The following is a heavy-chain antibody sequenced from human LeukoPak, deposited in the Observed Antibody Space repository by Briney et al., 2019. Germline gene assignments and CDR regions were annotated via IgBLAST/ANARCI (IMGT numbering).Heavy chain of an antibody. V-gene: IGHV3-7*01. J-gene: IGHJ4*02. CDR3: VGGSGY. CDR1: GFTFSSYW. Sequence: GGSLRLPCVASGFTFSSYWMNWVRQAPGKGLEWVANIKQDGSEKYYVDSVKGRFTISRDNAKNSLYLQMNSLRAEDTAIYYCVGGSGYWGQGTLVTVSS. CDR2: IKQDGSEK. D-gene: IGHD5-12*01.